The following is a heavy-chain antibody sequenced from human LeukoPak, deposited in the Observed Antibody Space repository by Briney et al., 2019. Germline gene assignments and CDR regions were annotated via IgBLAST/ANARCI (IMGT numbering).Heavy chain of an antibody. D-gene: IGHD2-15*01. V-gene: IGHV4-34*01. CDR3: ARGRSYCSGGSCHRRTIYYYYYMDV. CDR2: INHSGST. J-gene: IGHJ6*03. Sequence: SETLSLTCTVSGGSISSYYWSWIRQPPGKGLEWIGEINHSGSTNYNPSLKSRVTISVDTSKNQFSLKLSSVTAADTAVYYCARGRSYCSGGSCHRRTIYYYYYMDVWGKGTTVTVSS. CDR1: GGSISSYY.